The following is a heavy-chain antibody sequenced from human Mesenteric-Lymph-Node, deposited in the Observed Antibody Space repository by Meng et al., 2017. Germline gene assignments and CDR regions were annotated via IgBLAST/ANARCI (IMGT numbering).Heavy chain of an antibody. D-gene: IGHD2-15*01. CDR2: ITGSGVSI. CDR3: AKVVPTTH. Sequence: EGRVLEAGGVLVQAGGSLRLSCAASGFTISSYAMNWVRQAPGKGLAWVSTITGSGVSIYYADSVKGRFTISRDNSKNMVYLQMNSLRAEDTAIYYCAKVVPTTHWGQGILVTVSS. J-gene: IGHJ4*02. V-gene: IGHV3-23*01. CDR1: GFTISSYA.